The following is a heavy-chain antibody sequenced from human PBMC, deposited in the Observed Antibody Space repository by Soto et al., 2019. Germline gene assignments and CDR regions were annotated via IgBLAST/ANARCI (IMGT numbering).Heavy chain of an antibody. CDR1: GFTFSSYA. CDR2: ISYDGSNK. V-gene: IGHV3-30-3*01. J-gene: IGHJ6*02. D-gene: IGHD6-19*01. Sequence: GGSLRLSCAASGFTFSSYAMHWVRQAPGKGLEWVAVISYDGSNKYYADSVKGRFTISRDNSKNTLYLQMNSLRAEDTAVYYCARARDSSGWYFTSYYGMDVWGQGTTVTVSS. CDR3: ARARDSSGWYFTSYYGMDV.